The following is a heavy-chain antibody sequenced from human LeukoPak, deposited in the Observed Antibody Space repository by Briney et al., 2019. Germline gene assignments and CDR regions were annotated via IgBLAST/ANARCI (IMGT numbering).Heavy chain of an antibody. CDR3: ARGAIDYYDSSGYYYPLDY. V-gene: IGHV3-30*04. D-gene: IGHD3-22*01. CDR2: ISFDGGYT. Sequence: GGSLRLSCAVSGFNFSSYAMHWVRQAPGKGLEWVAVISFDGGYTYYADFVKGQFTISRDNSKNTLYLEMNSLRAEDTAVYYCARGAIDYYDSSGYYYPLDYWGQGTLVTVSS. CDR1: GFNFSSYA. J-gene: IGHJ4*02.